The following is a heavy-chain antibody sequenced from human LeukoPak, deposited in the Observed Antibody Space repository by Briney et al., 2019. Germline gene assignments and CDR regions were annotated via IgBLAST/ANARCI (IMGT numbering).Heavy chain of an antibody. Sequence: ASVKVSCKASGYTFTGYYMHWVRQAPRQGLEWMGWINPNSGGTNYAQKFQGRVTMTRDTSISTAYMELSRLRSDDTAVYYCARGQEYYDILTGYYRGDAFDIWGQGTMVTVSS. D-gene: IGHD3-9*01. V-gene: IGHV1-2*02. CDR2: INPNSGGT. CDR3: ARGQEYYDILTGYYRGDAFDI. CDR1: GYTFTGYY. J-gene: IGHJ3*02.